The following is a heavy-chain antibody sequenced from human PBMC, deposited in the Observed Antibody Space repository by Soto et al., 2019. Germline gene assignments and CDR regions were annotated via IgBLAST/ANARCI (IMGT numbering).Heavy chain of an antibody. CDR3: ARANNDSCVVYYWFDP. CDR1: GFTFSSYS. J-gene: IGHJ5*02. V-gene: IGHV3-21*01. CDR2: ISSSSSYI. Sequence: GGSLRLSCAASGFTFSSYSMNWVRQAPGKGLEWVSSISSSSSYIYYADSVKGRFTISRDNAKNSLYLQMNSLRAEDTAVYYCARANNDSCVVYYWFDPWGQGTLVTVSS. D-gene: IGHD2-15*01.